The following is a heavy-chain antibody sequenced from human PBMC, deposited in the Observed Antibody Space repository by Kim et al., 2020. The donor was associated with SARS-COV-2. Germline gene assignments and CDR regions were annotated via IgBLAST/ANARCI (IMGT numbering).Heavy chain of an antibody. J-gene: IGHJ5*01. CDR1: GYMFTNYD. CDR3: ARTRNYYDGSTFHGFGHWF. CDR2: MNPNIGNT. V-gene: IGHV1-8*03. D-gene: IGHD3-22*01. Sequence: ASVKVSCKASGYMFTNYDISWVRQATGQGLEWMGWMNPNIGNTGYSQKFQGRITITRDASINTAYVELSGLRSDDTAVYYCARTRNYYDGSTFHGFGHWF.